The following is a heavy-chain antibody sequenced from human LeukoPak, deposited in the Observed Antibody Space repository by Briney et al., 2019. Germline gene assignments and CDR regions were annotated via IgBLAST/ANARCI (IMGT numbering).Heavy chain of an antibody. Sequence: SETLSLTCTVSGGSISSYYWTWIRQPPGKGLEWIGYIYTSGSTNYNPSLKSRVTISVDTSKNQFSLKLSSVTAADTAVYYCARPTSSGWYGDWGQGAQVTVSS. V-gene: IGHV4-4*09. D-gene: IGHD6-19*01. CDR2: IYTSGST. CDR1: GGSISSYY. CDR3: ARPTSSGWYGD. J-gene: IGHJ4*02.